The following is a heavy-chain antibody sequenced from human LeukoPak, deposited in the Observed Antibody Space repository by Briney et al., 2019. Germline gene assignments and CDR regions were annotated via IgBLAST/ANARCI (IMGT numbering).Heavy chain of an antibody. CDR3: ASVDTAMVSPNYYYYYGMDV. Sequence: PGGSLRLSCAASGFTVSSNYMSWVRQAPGKGLEWVSVIYSGGSTYYADSVKGRFTISRDNSKNTLYLQMNSLRAEDTAVYHCASVDTAMVSPNYYYYYGMDVWGQGTTVTVSS. D-gene: IGHD5-18*01. V-gene: IGHV3-53*01. CDR2: IYSGGST. J-gene: IGHJ6*02. CDR1: GFTVSSNY.